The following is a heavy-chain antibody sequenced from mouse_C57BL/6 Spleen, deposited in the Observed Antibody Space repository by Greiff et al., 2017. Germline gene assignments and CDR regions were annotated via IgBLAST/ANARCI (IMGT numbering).Heavy chain of an antibody. V-gene: IGHV5-6*02. CDR2: ISSGGSYT. J-gene: IGHJ3*01. CDR3: AREEDSSGYTWFAY. CDR1: GFTFSSYG. Sequence: DVKLVESGGDLVKPGGSLKLSCAASGFTFSSYGMSWVRQTPDKRLEWVATISSGGSYTYYPDSVKGRFTISRDNAKNTLYLQMSSLKSEDTAMYYCAREEDSSGYTWFAYWGQGTLVTVSA. D-gene: IGHD3-2*02.